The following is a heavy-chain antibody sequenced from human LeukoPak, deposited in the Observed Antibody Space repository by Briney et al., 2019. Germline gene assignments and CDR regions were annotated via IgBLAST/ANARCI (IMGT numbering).Heavy chain of an antibody. V-gene: IGHV3-48*03. CDR2: ISSSGSTI. D-gene: IGHD5-18*01. CDR1: GFTFSSYE. CDR3: AREIYSYGYYYYYYMDV. J-gene: IGHJ6*03. Sequence: GGSLRLSCAASGFTFSSYEMNWVRQAPGKGLEWVSYISSSGSTIYYADSVKGRFTISRDNAKNSLYLQMNSLRAEDTAVYYCAREIYSYGYYYYYYMDVWGKGTTVTISS.